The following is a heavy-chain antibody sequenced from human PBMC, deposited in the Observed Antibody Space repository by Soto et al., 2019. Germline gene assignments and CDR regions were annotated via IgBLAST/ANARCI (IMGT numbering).Heavy chain of an antibody. CDR2: ISSSSSYI. J-gene: IGHJ6*02. CDR3: ARTSIAAPPPSDYYGMDV. CDR1: GFTFSSYS. D-gene: IGHD6-6*01. V-gene: IGHV3-21*01. Sequence: GESLKISCAASGFTFSSYSMNWVRQAPGKGLEWVSSISSSSSYIYYADSVKGRFTISRDNAKNSLYLQMNSLRAEDTAVYYCARTSIAAPPPSDYYGMDVWGQGTTVTVSS.